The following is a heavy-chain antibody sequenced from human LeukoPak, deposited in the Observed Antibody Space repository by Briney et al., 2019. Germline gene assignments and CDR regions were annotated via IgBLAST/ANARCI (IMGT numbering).Heavy chain of an antibody. V-gene: IGHV1-18*01. Sequence: GASVKVSCKASGYTFTSYGISWVRQAPGQGLEWRGWISAYNGNTNNAQKLQGRVTMTTDTSTSTAYMELRSLRSDDTAVYYCARDCIAAEKEYYYYYMDVWGKGTTVTVSS. CDR1: GYTFTSYG. CDR2: ISAYNGNT. D-gene: IGHD6-13*01. CDR3: ARDCIAAEKEYYYYYMDV. J-gene: IGHJ6*03.